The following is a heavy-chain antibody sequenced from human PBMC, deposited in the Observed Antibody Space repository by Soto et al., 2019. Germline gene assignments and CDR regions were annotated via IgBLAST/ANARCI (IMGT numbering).Heavy chain of an antibody. Sequence: SETLSLTCTVSGGSVSSGGYYWSWIRQPPGKGLEWIGSIYYSGSTYYNPSLKSRVTISVDTSKNQFSLKLSSVTAADTAVYYCAIVPPNDAFDIWGQGTMVTVSS. CDR3: AIVPPNDAFDI. V-gene: IGHV4-39*01. J-gene: IGHJ3*02. CDR1: GGSVSSGGYY. D-gene: IGHD3-16*02. CDR2: IYYSGST.